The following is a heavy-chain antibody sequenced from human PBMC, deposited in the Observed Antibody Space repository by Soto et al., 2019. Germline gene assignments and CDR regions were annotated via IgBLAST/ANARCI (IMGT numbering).Heavy chain of an antibody. CDR3: GRRKGAVAGTVDY. CDR1: GGCISSGNW. Sequence: ETLSLTCDVAGGCISSGNWWSWVRQPPGKGLEWIGEIYYSGSINYNPSLKSRVTISVDKSKNQFSLNLNSVTAADTATYYWGRRKGAVAGTVDYWGQGTLVTVSS. J-gene: IGHJ4*02. CDR2: IYYSGSI. V-gene: IGHV4-4*02. D-gene: IGHD6-19*01.